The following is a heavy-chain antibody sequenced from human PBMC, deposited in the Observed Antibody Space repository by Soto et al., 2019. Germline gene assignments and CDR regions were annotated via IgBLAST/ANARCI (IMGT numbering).Heavy chain of an antibody. CDR3: ATVGAGSYYSYAFEI. CDR1: GYTFTSYA. D-gene: IGHD3-10*01. CDR2: NNAGNGNT. J-gene: IGHJ3*02. Sequence: QVQLVQSGAEVKKPGASVKVSCKASGYTFTSYAMHWVRQAPGQRLEWMGRNNAGNGNTKYSQKFQGRVPITRATPASTAYMELSSLRSEDTAVYFCATVGAGSYYSYAFEIWGQGTMVTVSS. V-gene: IGHV1-3*01.